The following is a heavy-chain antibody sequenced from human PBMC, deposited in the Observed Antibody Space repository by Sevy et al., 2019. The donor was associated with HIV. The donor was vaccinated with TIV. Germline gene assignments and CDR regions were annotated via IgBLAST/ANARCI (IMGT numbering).Heavy chain of an antibody. D-gene: IGHD3-10*01. CDR3: AKEFDYGSGSYYSRYDAFDI. CDR2: ISSSSSTI. Sequence: GGSLRLSCAASGFTFSSYSMNWVRQAPGKGLEWVSYISSSSSTIYYADSVKGRFTISRDNAKNSLYLQMNSLRDEDTAVYYCAKEFDYGSGSYYSRYDAFDIWGQGTMVTVSS. CDR1: GFTFSSYS. J-gene: IGHJ3*02. V-gene: IGHV3-48*02.